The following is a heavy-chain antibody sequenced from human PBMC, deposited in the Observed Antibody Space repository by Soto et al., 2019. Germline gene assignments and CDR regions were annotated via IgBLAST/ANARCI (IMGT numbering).Heavy chain of an antibody. Sequence: GGSLRLSCAASGLTFSNAWMNWVRQAPGKGLEWVGRIKRKTDGETTDYATPVKGRFTISRDDSKNTLYLQMNSLKTEDTAVNYCTTDRVYDSGGFYWDAFDIWGQGTMVTVSS. V-gene: IGHV3-15*07. D-gene: IGHD3-22*01. CDR2: IKRKTDGETT. J-gene: IGHJ3*02. CDR1: GLTFSNAW. CDR3: TTDRVYDSGGFYWDAFDI.